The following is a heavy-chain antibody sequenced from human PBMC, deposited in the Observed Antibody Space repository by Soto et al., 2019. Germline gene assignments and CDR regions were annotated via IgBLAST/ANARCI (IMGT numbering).Heavy chain of an antibody. CDR1: GYTFTSYV. CDR2: ISAYNGNT. V-gene: IGHV1-18*01. Sequence: ASVKVSCKASGYTFTSYVISWVRQAPGQGLEWMGWISAYNGNTNYAQKLQGRVTMTTDTSTSTAYMELRSLRSDDTAVYYCARDCSSTGCYHWFDPWGQGTLVTVSS. D-gene: IGHD2-2*01. CDR3: ARDCSSTGCYHWFDP. J-gene: IGHJ5*02.